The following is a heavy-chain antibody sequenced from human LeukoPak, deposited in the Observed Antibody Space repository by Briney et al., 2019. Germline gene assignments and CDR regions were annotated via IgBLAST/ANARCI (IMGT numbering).Heavy chain of an antibody. CDR2: IYFGGST. CDR1: GGSISSDY. Sequence: SETLSLTCTISGGSISSDYWGWIRQPPGKGLEWIGNIYFGGSTYYNPSLKSRVTISVDTSKNQFSLKLSSVTAADTAVYYCARLNDGDYFDYWGQGTLVTVSS. J-gene: IGHJ4*02. CDR3: ARLNDGDYFDY. V-gene: IGHV4-39*01. D-gene: IGHD1-1*01.